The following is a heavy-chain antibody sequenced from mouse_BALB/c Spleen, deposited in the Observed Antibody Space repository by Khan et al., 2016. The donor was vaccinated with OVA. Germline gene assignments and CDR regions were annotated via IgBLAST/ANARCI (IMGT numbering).Heavy chain of an antibody. CDR2: IYPGNSDT. CDR1: GYTFTRSW. D-gene: IGHD4-1*01. CDR3: TRRNWDVAWFAY. J-gene: IGHJ3*01. Sequence: EVELVESGTVLARPGASVKMSCKASGYTFTRSWMHWVKQRPGQGLEWIGAIYPGNSDTNYNEKFKGKAKLTAVTSTSTAYMELSSLTNEDSAVYYCTRRNWDVAWFAYWGQGTLVTVSA. V-gene: IGHV1-5*01.